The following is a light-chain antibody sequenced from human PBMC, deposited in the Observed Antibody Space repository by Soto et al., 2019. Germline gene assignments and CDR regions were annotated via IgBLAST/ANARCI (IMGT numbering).Light chain of an antibody. CDR3: CSYAGSSTYV. CDR2: EGS. Sequence: QSVLTQPASVSGSPGQSITIYCTGTSSDVGSYNLVSWYQQHPGKAPKLMIYEGSKRPSRVSNRFSGSKSGNTAALTISGLQAEDEADYYCCSYAGSSTYVVGTGTKVTVL. CDR1: SSDVGSYNL. V-gene: IGLV2-23*01. J-gene: IGLJ1*01.